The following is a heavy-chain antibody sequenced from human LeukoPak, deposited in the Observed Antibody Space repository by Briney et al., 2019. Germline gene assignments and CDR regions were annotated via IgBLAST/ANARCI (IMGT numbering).Heavy chain of an antibody. CDR1: GFTFSNYW. CDR2: IKLDGSAT. D-gene: IGHD5-24*01. V-gene: IGHV3-7*03. Sequence: GGSLRLPCAASGFTFSNYWMAWVRQAPGKGPEWVADIKLDGSATYYVDSVKGRFTISRDNAMNSLYLQMHSLRSDDTAVYYCARDLSMTTSGGGGDYWGQGTLVTVSS. CDR3: ARDLSMTTSGGGGDY. J-gene: IGHJ4*02.